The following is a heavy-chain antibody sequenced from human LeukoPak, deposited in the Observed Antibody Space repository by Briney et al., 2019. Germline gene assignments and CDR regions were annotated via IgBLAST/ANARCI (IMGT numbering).Heavy chain of an antibody. CDR1: GFTFSNFP. CDR3: ARDSSGL. D-gene: IGHD3-22*01. J-gene: IGHJ4*02. V-gene: IGHV3-23*01. CDR2: ISGSGGDT. Sequence: GGSLRLSCAASGFTFSNFPMTWVRRAPGKGLESFSSISGSGGDTYYTDSVKGRFTISRDNLNNILYLQMNSLRAEDTAVYYCARDSSGLWGQGTLVTVSS.